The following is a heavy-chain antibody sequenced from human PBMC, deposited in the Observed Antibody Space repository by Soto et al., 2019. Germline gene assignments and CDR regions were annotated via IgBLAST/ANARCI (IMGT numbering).Heavy chain of an antibody. CDR2: IYYSGST. CDR1: GGSISSSSYY. Sequence: SETLSLTCTVSGGSISSSSYYWGWIRQPPGKGLEWIGSIYYSGSTYYNPSLKSRVTISVDTSKNQFSLKLSSVTAADTAVYYCARDYVVTAIYYFDYWGQGTLVTVSS. CDR3: ARDYVVTAIYYFDY. D-gene: IGHD2-21*02. J-gene: IGHJ4*02. V-gene: IGHV4-39*07.